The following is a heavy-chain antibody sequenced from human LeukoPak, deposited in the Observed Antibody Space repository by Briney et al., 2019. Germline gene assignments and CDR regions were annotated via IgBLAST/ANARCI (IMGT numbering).Heavy chain of an antibody. D-gene: IGHD4-11*01. CDR2: IYYSGST. CDR3: ASYDYTSAYYFDN. J-gene: IGHJ4*02. V-gene: IGHV4-59*01. CDR1: GGSISSYY. Sequence: SETLSLTCTVSGGSISSYYWSWIRQPPGKGLEWIGYIYYSGSTNYNPSLKSRVTISVDTSKNQFSLKLSSVTAADTAVYYCASYDYTSAYYFDNWGQGTLVTVSS.